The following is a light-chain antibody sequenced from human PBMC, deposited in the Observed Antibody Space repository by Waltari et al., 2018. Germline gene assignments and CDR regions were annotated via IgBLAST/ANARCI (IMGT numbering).Light chain of an antibody. CDR1: SSDVGSYNL. CDR2: EVS. V-gene: IGLV2-23*02. J-gene: IGLJ1*01. CDR3: CSYAGSSTSV. Sequence: QSALTQPASVSGSPGQSITISCTGTSSDVGSYNLVSWYQQHPGKAPKLMIYEVSKRPSGVSNRFSGSKSGNTASLTISWLQAEDEADYYCCSYAGSSTSVFGTGTKVTVL.